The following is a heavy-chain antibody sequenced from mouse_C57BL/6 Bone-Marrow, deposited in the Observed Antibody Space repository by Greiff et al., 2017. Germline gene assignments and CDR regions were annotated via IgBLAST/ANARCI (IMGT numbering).Heavy chain of an antibody. CDR1: GFSLTSYA. Sequence: VQGVESGPGLVAPSQSLSITCTVSGFSLTSYAISWVRQPPGKGLEWLGVIWTGGGPNYNSALKSRLSISKDNSKSQVFLKMNSLQTDDTARYYCARNGNSNQFEFAYWGQGTLVTVSA. J-gene: IGHJ3*01. CDR3: ARNGNSNQFEFAY. CDR2: IWTGGGP. V-gene: IGHV2-9-1*01. D-gene: IGHD2-5*01.